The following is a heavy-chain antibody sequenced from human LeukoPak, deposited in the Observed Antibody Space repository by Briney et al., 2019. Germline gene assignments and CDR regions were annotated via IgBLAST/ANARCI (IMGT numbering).Heavy chain of an antibody. J-gene: IGHJ5*02. CDR3: ARERGWLNDYNWFDP. D-gene: IGHD3-22*01. Sequence: GRSLRLSCAASGFTFSSYGMHWVRQAPGKGLEWVAVIWYDGSNKYYADSVKGRFTISRDNSKNTLYLQTNSLRAEDTAVYYCARERGWLNDYNWFDPWGQGTLVTVSS. CDR1: GFTFSSYG. CDR2: IWYDGSNK. V-gene: IGHV3-33*01.